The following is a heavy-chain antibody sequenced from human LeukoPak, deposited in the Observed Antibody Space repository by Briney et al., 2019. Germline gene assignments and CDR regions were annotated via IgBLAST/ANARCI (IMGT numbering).Heavy chain of an antibody. V-gene: IGHV1-69*13. CDR1: GGTFSRYA. CDR2: IIPIFGTA. J-gene: IGHJ3*02. D-gene: IGHD3-22*01. Sequence: SVKVSCKASGGTFSRYAISWVRQAPGQGLEWMGGIIPIFGTANYAQKFQGRVTITADESTSTAYMELSSLRSEDTAVYYCTKAQIPNYYDSTGLVEAFDIWGQGTMVTVSS. CDR3: TKAQIPNYYDSTGLVEAFDI.